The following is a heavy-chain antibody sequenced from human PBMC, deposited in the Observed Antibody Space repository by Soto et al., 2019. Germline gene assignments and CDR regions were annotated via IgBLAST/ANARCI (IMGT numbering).Heavy chain of an antibody. CDR2: ISAYNGNT. CDR3: ARAPAAQTSWYYYGMDV. V-gene: IGHV1-18*01. Sequence: GASVKVSCKASGYTFTSYGISWVRQAPGQGLEWMGWISAYNGNTNYAQKLQGRVTMTTDTSTSTAYMELRSLRSDDTAVYYCARAPAAQTSWYYYGMDVWGQGTTVTVSS. D-gene: IGHD6-13*01. J-gene: IGHJ6*02. CDR1: GYTFTSYG.